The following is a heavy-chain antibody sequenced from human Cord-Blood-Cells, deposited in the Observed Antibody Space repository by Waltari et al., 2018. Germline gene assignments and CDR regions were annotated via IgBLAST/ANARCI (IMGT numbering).Heavy chain of an antibody. Sequence: QVQLQESGPGLVKPSETLSLTCTVSGGSISSYYWSWIRQPAGKGLECIGRIYTSGRTNYNPTLKDRVTMSVDTSKNQFSLKLSSVTAADTAVYYCARESLGTSWIKYYYYYYYMDVWGKGTTVTVSS. CDR2: IYTSGRT. CDR3: ARESLGTSWIKYYYYYYYMDV. D-gene: IGHD2-2*01. J-gene: IGHJ6*03. V-gene: IGHV4-4*07. CDR1: GGSISSYY.